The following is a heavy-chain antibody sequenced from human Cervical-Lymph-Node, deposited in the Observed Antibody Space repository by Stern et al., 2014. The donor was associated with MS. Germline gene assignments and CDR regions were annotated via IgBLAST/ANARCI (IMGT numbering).Heavy chain of an antibody. CDR2: IYSGGST. V-gene: IGHV3-53*01. J-gene: IGHJ4*02. D-gene: IGHD3-22*01. Sequence: EVQLVESGGGLIQPGGSLRLSCAVSGYSVSTNYMSWIRQAPGKGLERVAVIYSGGSTYHADSVRGRFTISRDNARNTLSLQMDSLRAEDTAVYYCARDYYDSRGYSHWGQGTLVTVSS. CDR3: ARDYYDSRGYSH. CDR1: GYSVSTNY.